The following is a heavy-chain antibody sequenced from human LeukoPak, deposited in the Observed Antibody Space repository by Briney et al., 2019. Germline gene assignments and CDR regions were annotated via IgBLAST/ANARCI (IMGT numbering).Heavy chain of an antibody. J-gene: IGHJ6*04. Sequence: GGSLRLSCAASGFTVSSNYMSWVRQAPGKGLEWVAVISYDGSNKYYADSVKGRFTISRDNSEDTLYLQIITLRAVDTAVYYCARNRLRATATYMDVWGKGTTVTVSS. CDR2: ISYDGSNK. CDR1: GFTVSSNY. CDR3: ARNRLRATATYMDV. V-gene: IGHV3-30-3*01. D-gene: IGHD2-15*01.